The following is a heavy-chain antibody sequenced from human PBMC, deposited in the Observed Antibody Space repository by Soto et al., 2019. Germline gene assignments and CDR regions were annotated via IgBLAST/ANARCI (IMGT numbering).Heavy chain of an antibody. J-gene: IGHJ4*02. D-gene: IGHD1-26*01. CDR1: GFTFSNAW. CDR3: TTDTGIVGATDFSY. Sequence: EVQLVESGGGLVKPGGSLRLSCAASGFTFSNAWMNWVRQAPGKGLEWVGRIKSKTDGGTTDYAAPVKGRFTISRDDSKNTLYLRMNSLKTADTAVYYCTTDTGIVGATDFSYWGQGTLVTVSS. CDR2: IKSKTDGGTT. V-gene: IGHV3-15*07.